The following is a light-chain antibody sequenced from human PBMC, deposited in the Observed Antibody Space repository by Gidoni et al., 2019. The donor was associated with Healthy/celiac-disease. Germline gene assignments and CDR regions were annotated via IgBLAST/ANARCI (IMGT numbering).Light chain of an antibody. CDR3: QSYDSSLSALV. CDR1: SSNIGAGYD. J-gene: IGLJ2*01. V-gene: IGLV1-40*01. CDR2: GNS. Sequence: QSVLTQPPSVSGPPGQRVTISCTGSSSNIGAGYDVHWYQQLPGTAPKLLIYGNSNRPSGVPDRFSGSKSGTSASLAITGLQAEDEADYYCQSYDSSLSALVFGGGTKLTVL.